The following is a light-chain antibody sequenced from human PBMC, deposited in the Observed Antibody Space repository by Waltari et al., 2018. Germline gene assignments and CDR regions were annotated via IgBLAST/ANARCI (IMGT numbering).Light chain of an antibody. CDR1: QSLLDTNGYNL. J-gene: IGKJ1*01. CDR3: MQALQTPWT. Sequence: DIVVTKSPLSLPVTPGEPASIPRRPSQSLLDTNGYNLLDWYLQKPGQSPQLLFYFGSNRASGVPDRFSCSGSGRDFTLKISRVEAEDVVVYYCMQALQTPWTFGQGTKVEIK. V-gene: IGKV2-28*01. CDR2: FGS.